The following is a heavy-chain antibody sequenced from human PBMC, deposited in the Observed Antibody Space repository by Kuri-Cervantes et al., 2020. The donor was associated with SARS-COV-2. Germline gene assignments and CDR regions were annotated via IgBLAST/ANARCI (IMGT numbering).Heavy chain of an antibody. CDR2: ISAYNGKT. V-gene: IGHV1-18*01. J-gene: IGHJ6*03. CDR3: ARAITHCSSTSCYYAWNYYYMDV. CDR1: GYTFTSYG. D-gene: IGHD2-2*01. Sequence: ASVKVSCKASGYTFTSYGISWVRQAPGQGLEWMGWISAYNGKTNYAQKLQGRVTMTTDTSTSTAYMELSSLRSEDTAVYYCARAITHCSSTSCYYAWNYYYMDVWGKGTTVTVSS.